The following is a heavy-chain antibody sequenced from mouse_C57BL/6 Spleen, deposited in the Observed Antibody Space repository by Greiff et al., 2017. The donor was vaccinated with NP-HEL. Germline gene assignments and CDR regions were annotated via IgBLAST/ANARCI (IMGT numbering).Heavy chain of an antibody. Sequence: VQLQQSGPELVKPGASVKISCKASGYAFSSSWMNWVKQRPGKGLEWIGRIYPGDGDTNYNGKFKGKATLTAEKSSSTAYMQLSSLTSEDSAVYFCARSREQYGNYGYWGQGTTLTVSS. J-gene: IGHJ2*01. D-gene: IGHD2-1*01. CDR3: ARSREQYGNYGY. CDR2: IYPGDGDT. CDR1: GYAFSSSW. V-gene: IGHV1-82*01.